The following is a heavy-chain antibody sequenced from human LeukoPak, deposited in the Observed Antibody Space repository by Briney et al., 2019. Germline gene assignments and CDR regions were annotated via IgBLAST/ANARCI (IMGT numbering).Heavy chain of an antibody. V-gene: IGHV3-23*01. CDR2: ISGSGGST. CDR3: AKDFSQGVAAAGYYFDY. Sequence: GGSLRLSCAASGFTFSSYSMNWVRQAPGKGLEWVSAISGSGGSTYYADSVKGRFTTSRDNSKNTLYLQMNSLRAEDTAVYYCAKDFSQGVAAAGYYFDYWGQGTLVTVSS. J-gene: IGHJ4*02. CDR1: GFTFSSYS. D-gene: IGHD6-13*01.